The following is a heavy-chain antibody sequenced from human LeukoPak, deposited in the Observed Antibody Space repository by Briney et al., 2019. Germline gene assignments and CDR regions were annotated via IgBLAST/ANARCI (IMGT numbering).Heavy chain of an antibody. CDR3: ARYYDILTDYYGMDV. CDR2: ISHDGRTK. Sequence: GKSLTLSCVVSGFNFDNFAMHWVRQPLGKGLEWVAVISHDGRTKYYADSMKGRITISRDNAKNSLYLQMNSLRAEDTAVYYCARYYDILTDYYGMDVWGQGTTVTVSS. J-gene: IGHJ6*02. CDR1: GFNFDNFA. V-gene: IGHV3-30*04. D-gene: IGHD3-9*01.